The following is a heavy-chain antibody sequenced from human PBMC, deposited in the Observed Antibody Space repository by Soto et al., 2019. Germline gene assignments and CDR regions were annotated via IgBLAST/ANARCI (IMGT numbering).Heavy chain of an antibody. CDR1: GFTFSSYA. CDR2: ISGSGGST. CDR3: AKDIVVVPAAIGFDY. J-gene: IGHJ4*02. Sequence: GGSLRLSCAASGFTFSSYAMSWVRQAPGKGLEWVSAISGSGGSTYYADSVKGRFTISRDNSKNTLYLQMNSLRAEDTAVYYCAKDIVVVPAAIGFDYWGQGTLVTVSS. V-gene: IGHV3-23*01. D-gene: IGHD2-2*01.